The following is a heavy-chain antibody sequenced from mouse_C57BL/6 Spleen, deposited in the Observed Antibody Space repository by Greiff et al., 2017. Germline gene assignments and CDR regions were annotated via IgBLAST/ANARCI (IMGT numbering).Heavy chain of an antibody. J-gene: IGHJ1*03. CDR2: IDPNSGGT. CDR1: GYTFTSYW. D-gene: IGHD1-1*01. CDR3: ARASYGSSYYWYFDV. V-gene: IGHV1-72*01. Sequence: QVHVKQPGAELVKPGASVKLSCKASGYTFTSYWMHWVKQRPGRGLEWIGRIDPNSGGTKYNEKFKSKATLTVDKPSSTAYMQLSSLTSEDSAVYDGARASYGSSYYWYFDVWGTGTTVTVSS.